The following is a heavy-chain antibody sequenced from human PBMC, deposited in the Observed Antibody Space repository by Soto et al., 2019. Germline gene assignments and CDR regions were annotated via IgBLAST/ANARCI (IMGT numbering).Heavy chain of an antibody. J-gene: IGHJ2*01. Sequence: SETLSLTCTVSGAPINNNDSYWSWIRQTPGKGLEWIGYVYYSGTTDYIPSLKSRLSMSIDKSQNQFTLKLNSVTAADTATYYCARMSYFYDKWYFDLWGRGTLVTVSS. CDR2: VYYSGTT. D-gene: IGHD3-22*01. CDR3: ARMSYFYDKWYFDL. CDR1: GAPINNNDSY. V-gene: IGHV4-30-4*01.